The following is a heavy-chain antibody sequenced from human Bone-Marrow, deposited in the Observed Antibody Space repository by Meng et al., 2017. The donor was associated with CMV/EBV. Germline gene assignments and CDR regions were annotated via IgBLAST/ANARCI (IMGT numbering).Heavy chain of an antibody. CDR1: GFTLSSHW. V-gene: IGHV3-7*01. CDR2: INPDGSGN. J-gene: IGHJ4*02. Sequence: GESLKISCAASGFTLSSHWMSWVRQAPGKGLEWVAMINPDGSGNYYVDSVKGRFTISRDNAKNSLYLQMNSLRAEDTAVYYCAGDWGASQSSNDYWGQGTLVTFPS. D-gene: IGHD3-16*01. CDR3: AGDWGASQSSNDY.